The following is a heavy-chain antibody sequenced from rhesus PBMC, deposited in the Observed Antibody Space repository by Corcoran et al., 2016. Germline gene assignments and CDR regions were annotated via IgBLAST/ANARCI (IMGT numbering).Heavy chain of an antibody. J-gene: IGHJ6*01. V-gene: IGHV4-165*01. CDR2: ISGSRGST. CDR3: ARDCSGIYCYADYGLDS. D-gene: IGHD2-27*01. Sequence: QVQLQESGPGLVKPSATLSLTCAVSGGSFSGYSGGGIRQPPGKGLEWIGYISGSRGSTDYNPSLKSRVTISTDTSKNQFSLKLSSVTAADTAVYYCARDCSGIYCYADYGLDSWGQGVVVTVSS. CDR1: GGSFSGYS.